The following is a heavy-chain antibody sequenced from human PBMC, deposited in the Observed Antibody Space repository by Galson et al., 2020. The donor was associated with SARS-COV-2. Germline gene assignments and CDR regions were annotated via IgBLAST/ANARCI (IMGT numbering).Heavy chain of an antibody. V-gene: IGHV3-21*01. CDR3: ARDGGMVRGVNMAAMCWFDP. D-gene: IGHD3-10*01. J-gene: IGHJ5*02. CDR1: GFTFSSYS. Sequence: NSGGSLRLSCAASGFTFSSYSMNWVRQAPGQGLEWVASISSSSSYIYYADSVKGRFTISRDNAKNSLYLQMNSLRAEDTAVYYCARDGGMVRGVNMAAMCWFDPWGQGTLVTVSS. CDR2: ISSSSSYI.